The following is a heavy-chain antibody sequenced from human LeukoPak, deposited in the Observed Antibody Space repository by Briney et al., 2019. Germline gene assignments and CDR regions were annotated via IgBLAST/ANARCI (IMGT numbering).Heavy chain of an antibody. D-gene: IGHD6-13*01. CDR3: ARDLGYSSSH. CDR1: GGTFSSYA. Sequence: ASVKVSCKASGGTFSSYAISWVRQAPGQGLEWMGGIIPIFGTANYAQKFQGRVTMTRDTSISTAYMELSRLRSDDTAVYYCARDLGYSSSHWGQGTLVTVSS. J-gene: IGHJ4*02. V-gene: IGHV1-69*05. CDR2: IIPIFGTA.